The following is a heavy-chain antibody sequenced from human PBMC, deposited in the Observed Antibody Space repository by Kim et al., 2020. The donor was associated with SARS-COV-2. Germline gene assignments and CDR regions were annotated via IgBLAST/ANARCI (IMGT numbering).Heavy chain of an antibody. CDR3: ARGRGKGYCSGGSCYRNAFDI. Sequence: SETLSLTCAVHGGSFSGYYWSWIRQPPGKGLEWIGEINHSGSTNYNPSLKSRVTISVDTSKNQFSLKLSSVTAADTAVYYCARGRGKGYCSGGSCYRNAFDIWGQGTMVTVSS. J-gene: IGHJ3*02. D-gene: IGHD2-15*01. CDR2: INHSGST. V-gene: IGHV4-34*01. CDR1: GGSFSGYY.